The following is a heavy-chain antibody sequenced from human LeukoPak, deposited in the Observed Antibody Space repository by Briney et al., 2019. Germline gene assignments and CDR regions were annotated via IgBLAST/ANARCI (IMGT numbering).Heavy chain of an antibody. V-gene: IGHV3-23*01. CDR2: LIGSSGST. J-gene: IGHJ4*02. CDR1: GFTSTDYD. D-gene: IGHD5-12*01. Sequence: PGGSLRLSCAASGFTSTDYDMNWVRQAPGKGLEWVSVLIGSSGSTDYADSVKGRFTISRDNSKNTLFLQMNSLRAEDTAIYYCAKGAYDYIEIGYFDSWGQGTLVTVSS. CDR3: AKGAYDYIEIGYFDS.